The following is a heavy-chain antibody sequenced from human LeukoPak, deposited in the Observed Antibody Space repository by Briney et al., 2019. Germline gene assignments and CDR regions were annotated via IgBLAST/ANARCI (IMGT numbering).Heavy chain of an antibody. D-gene: IGHD6-19*01. CDR1: GFTFDDYG. CDR3: ARVAVAGTYYFDY. V-gene: IGHV3-21*01. J-gene: IGHJ4*02. CDR2: ISSSSSYI. Sequence: GGSLRLSCAASGFTFDDYGMSWVRQAPGKGLEWVSSISSSSSYIYYADSVKGRFTISRDNAKNSLYLQMNSLRAEDTAVYYCARVAVAGTYYFDYWGQGTLVTVSS.